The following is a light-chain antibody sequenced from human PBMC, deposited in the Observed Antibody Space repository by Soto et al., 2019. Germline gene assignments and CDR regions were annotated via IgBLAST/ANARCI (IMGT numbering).Light chain of an antibody. J-gene: IGLJ1*01. CDR3: SSYTSGFYV. V-gene: IGLV2-14*01. Sequence: QSVLTQPASVSGSPGQSITISCTGNNSDVGGYNYVSWYQQHPGKAPKLMIYDVSDRPSGVSNRFSGSKSGNTASLTISGLQAEDEADYYCSSYTSGFYVFGTGTKVTVL. CDR1: NSDVGGYNY. CDR2: DVS.